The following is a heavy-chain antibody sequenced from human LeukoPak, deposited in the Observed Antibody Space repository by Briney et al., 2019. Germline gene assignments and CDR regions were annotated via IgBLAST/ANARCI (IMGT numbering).Heavy chain of an antibody. V-gene: IGHV4-30-4*01. Sequence: PSETLSLTCTVSGGSISSGDYYWSWIRQPPGKGLEWIGYIYYSGSTYYNPSLKSRVTISVGTSKNQFSLKLSSVTAADTAVYYCATRAYCGGDCYQDFDYWGQGTLVTVSS. CDR3: ATRAYCGGDCYQDFDY. CDR2: IYYSGST. CDR1: GGSISSGDYY. J-gene: IGHJ4*02. D-gene: IGHD2-21*02.